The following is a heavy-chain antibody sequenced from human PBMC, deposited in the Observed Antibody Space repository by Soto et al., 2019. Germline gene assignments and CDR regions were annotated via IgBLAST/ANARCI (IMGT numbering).Heavy chain of an antibody. CDR3: ARVHRGADQGY. V-gene: IGHV3-7*05. J-gene: IGHJ4*02. CDR1: GFTFNSFW. D-gene: IGHD3-10*01. Sequence: GGSLRLSCAASGFTFNSFWMNWVRQAPGKGLEWVGNVNQDGSDKWYVDSVKGRFAISRDNAKNSLFLQMNSLRVEDTAVYYCARVHRGADQGYWGQGTLVTVSS. CDR2: VNQDGSDK.